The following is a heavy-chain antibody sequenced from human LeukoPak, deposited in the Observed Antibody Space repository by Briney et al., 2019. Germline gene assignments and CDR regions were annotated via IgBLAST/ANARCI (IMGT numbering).Heavy chain of an antibody. CDR3: TRQVGELLSGTLYYYYLDV. J-gene: IGHJ6*03. V-gene: IGHV3-73*01. D-gene: IGHD3-10*01. CDR1: GFTFSSSA. CDR2: IRSEANTYAT. Sequence: GGSLRLSCAASGFTFSSSAMHWVRQASGKGLEWVGHIRSEANTYATTYAASLKGRFTISRDDSKNTAYLQMNSLKTEDTAVYYCTRQVGELLSGTLYYYYLDVWGEGTTVTVSS.